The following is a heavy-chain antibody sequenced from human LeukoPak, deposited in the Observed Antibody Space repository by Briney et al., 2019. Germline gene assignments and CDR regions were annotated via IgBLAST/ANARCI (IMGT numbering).Heavy chain of an antibody. D-gene: IGHD1-26*01. CDR3: ARRRELRGNHDAFDI. J-gene: IGHJ3*02. Sequence: SETLSLTCAVYGGSFSGYCWSWIRQPPGKGLEWIGEINHSGSTNYNPSLKSRVTISVDTSKTQFSLKLSSVTAADTAVYYCARRRELRGNHDAFDIWGQGTMVTVSS. CDR2: INHSGST. CDR1: GGSFSGYC. V-gene: IGHV4-34*01.